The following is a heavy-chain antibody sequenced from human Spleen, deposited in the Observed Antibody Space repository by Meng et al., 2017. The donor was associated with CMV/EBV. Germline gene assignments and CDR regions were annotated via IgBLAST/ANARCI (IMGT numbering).Heavy chain of an antibody. V-gene: IGHV3-21*01. CDR2: ISNYDTYI. CDR3: ARFYAGTAPF. Sequence: GESLKISCATSGFTFTDYTMTWLRRTPEKGLQWLSSISNYDTYIFYADSVKGRFTISRDNAKNSLYLQMNSLRAEDTAVYYCARFYAGTAPFWGQGTLVTVSS. D-gene: IGHD1-1*01. J-gene: IGHJ4*02. CDR1: GFTFTDYT.